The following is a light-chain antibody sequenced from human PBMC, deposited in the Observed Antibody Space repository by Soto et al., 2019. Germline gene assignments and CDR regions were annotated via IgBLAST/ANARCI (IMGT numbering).Light chain of an antibody. J-gene: IGLJ3*02. CDR1: SSDVGDYNY. V-gene: IGLV2-14*01. CDR2: EVT. CDR3: SSFTRSNTWV. Sequence: QSALTQPASVSGSPGQSITISCTGTSSDVGDYNYVSWYQQHPDKAPELMIYEVTNRPSGVSNRFSGSKSGNTASLTISGLQADDEADYYCSSFTRSNTWVFGGGTKLTVL.